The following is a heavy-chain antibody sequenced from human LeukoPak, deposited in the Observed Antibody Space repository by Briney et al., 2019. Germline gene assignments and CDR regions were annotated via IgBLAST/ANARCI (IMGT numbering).Heavy chain of an antibody. CDR2: IYYSGST. CDR1: GGSVSSGSHY. J-gene: IGHJ6*02. Sequence: SETLSLTCPVSGGSVSSGSHYWSWIRQPPGKGLEWIGYIYYSGSTNYNPSLKGRVTISVDTSKNQFSLKLSSVTAAGTAVYYCARGDSGSYLTLYYYGMDVWGQGTTVTVSS. CDR3: ARGDSGSYLTLYYYGMDV. D-gene: IGHD1-26*01. V-gene: IGHV4-61*01.